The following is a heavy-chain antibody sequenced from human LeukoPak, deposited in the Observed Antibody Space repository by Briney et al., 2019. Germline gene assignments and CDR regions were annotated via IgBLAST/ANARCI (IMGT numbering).Heavy chain of an antibody. D-gene: IGHD6-13*01. CDR2: ISAGGGST. Sequence: GGSLRLSCAASGFTFSTYGMSWVRQAPGKGLEWVSAISAGGGSTYYADSVKGRFTISRDNSRNTLYLQMNSLRAEDTAVYYCAKDAAGPEYWGQGTLVTVSS. V-gene: IGHV3-23*01. CDR3: AKDAAGPEY. J-gene: IGHJ4*02. CDR1: GFTFSTYG.